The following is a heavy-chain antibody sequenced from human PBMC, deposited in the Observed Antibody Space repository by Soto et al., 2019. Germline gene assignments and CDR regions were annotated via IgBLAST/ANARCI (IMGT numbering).Heavy chain of an antibody. CDR2: IDWNSDTI. Sequence: GGSLRLSCAASGFTFSILAMGWVRQAPGKGLEWVSGIDWNSDTIGYADSVKGRFTVSRDNAKGSLLLQMSSLRAEDTAVYFCAMSNSNDLYYHFESWGQGTPVTVSS. J-gene: IGHJ4*02. CDR1: GFTFSILA. D-gene: IGHD3-22*01. CDR3: AMSNSNDLYYHFES. V-gene: IGHV3-9*01.